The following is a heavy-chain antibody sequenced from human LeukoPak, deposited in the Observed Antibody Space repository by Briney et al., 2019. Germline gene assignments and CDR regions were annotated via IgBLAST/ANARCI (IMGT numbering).Heavy chain of an antibody. V-gene: IGHV3-48*03. CDR3: AKTNRGGIGQCLDY. J-gene: IGHJ4*02. CDR2: ISSGAISI. Sequence: PGRSLRLSCVGSGFSFSNYEMNWVRQAPGKGLEWLSGISSGAISIYYADSVKGRFTISRDNSKNILYLQLNSLSPEDTAVYYCAKTNRGGIGQCLDYWGQGTLVTVSS. D-gene: IGHD3-10*01. CDR1: GFSFSNYE.